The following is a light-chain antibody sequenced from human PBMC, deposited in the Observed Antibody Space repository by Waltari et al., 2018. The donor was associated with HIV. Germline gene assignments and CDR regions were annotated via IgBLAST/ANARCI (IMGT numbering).Light chain of an antibody. Sequence: QTVVTQEPSFSVSPGGTVTLTCCLSSWSVSTNYYPSWDQQTPGQAPRTPIYSTNTRSSGVPDRFSGSILGNKAALTITGAQADDESEYHCVLYMGSGIWVFGGGTKLTVL. J-gene: IGLJ3*02. CDR1: SWSVSTNYY. V-gene: IGLV8-61*01. CDR2: STN. CDR3: VLYMGSGIWV.